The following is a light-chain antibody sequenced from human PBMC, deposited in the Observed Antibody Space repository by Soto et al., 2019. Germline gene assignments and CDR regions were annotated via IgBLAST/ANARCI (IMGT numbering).Light chain of an antibody. CDR1: SSDVGGYNY. Sequence: QSALTQPAAVSGSPGQSITISCTGTSSDVGGYNYVSWYQPHPGNAPKLLIYEVTNRPSGVSNRFSGSKSGNTASLTISGLQAEDEADYFCTSYTSSSTWVFGGGTKVTVL. V-gene: IGLV2-14*01. CDR3: TSYTSSSTWV. CDR2: EVT. J-gene: IGLJ3*02.